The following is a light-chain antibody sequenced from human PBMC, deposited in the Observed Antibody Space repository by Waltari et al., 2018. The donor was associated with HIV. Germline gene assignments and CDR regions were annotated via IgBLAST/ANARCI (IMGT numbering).Light chain of an antibody. CDR1: QSVCSF. CDR3: QQRSNWPPWS. J-gene: IGKJ1*01. Sequence: EIVLTQSPVILSLSPGERATLSCWASQSVCSFLAWYQQRPGQSPRLLIYDASRRATGVPARFSGSGSGTNFTLTIKNLEPEDVAIYYCQQRSNWPPWSFGQGTRVDIK. CDR2: DAS. V-gene: IGKV3-11*01.